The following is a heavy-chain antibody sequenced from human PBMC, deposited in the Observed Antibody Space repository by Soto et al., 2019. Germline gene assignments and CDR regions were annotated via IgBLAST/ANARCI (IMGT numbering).Heavy chain of an antibody. CDR1: GGSISSYY. CDR3: ARGGAAAAGTVFYYYYGMDV. V-gene: IGHV4-59*01. Sequence: SETLSLTCTVSGGSISSYYWSWIRQPPGKGLEWIGYIYYSGSTNYNPSLKSRVTISVDTSKNQFSLKLSSVTAADTAVYYCARGGAAAAGTVFYYYYGMDVWGQGTKVTVSS. D-gene: IGHD6-13*01. J-gene: IGHJ6*02. CDR2: IYYSGST.